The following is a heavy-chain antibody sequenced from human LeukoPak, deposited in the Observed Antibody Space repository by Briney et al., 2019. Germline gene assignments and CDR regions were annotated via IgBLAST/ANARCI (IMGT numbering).Heavy chain of an antibody. Sequence: GGSLRLSCAVSGLTFSTAYMSWVRQAPGKGLEYIGRIKSKTDGGTTYYAAPVKGRFTISRDDSKNTLYLQMSSLKIEDTALYYCTTDLRLWGPGTLVTVSS. J-gene: IGHJ1*01. CDR3: TTDLRL. V-gene: IGHV3-15*01. CDR1: GLTFSTAY. CDR2: IKSKTDGGTT. D-gene: IGHD3-16*01.